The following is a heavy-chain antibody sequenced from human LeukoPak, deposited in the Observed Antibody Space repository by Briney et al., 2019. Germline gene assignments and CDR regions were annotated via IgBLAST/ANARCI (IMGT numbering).Heavy chain of an antibody. CDR2: IRYDGSIK. CDR3: ARSSISSYYED. CDR1: EFTFSSYG. V-gene: IGHV3-30*02. D-gene: IGHD1-26*01. J-gene: IGHJ4*02. Sequence: GGSLRLSCAASEFTFSSYGMHWVRQAPGKGLEWVAFIRYDGSIKYYADSVKGRFTISRDNSKNTLYLQMNSLRVEDTAVYYCARSSISSYYEDWGQGTLVTVSS.